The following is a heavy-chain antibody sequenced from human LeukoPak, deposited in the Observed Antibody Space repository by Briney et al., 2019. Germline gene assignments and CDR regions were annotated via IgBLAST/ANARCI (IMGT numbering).Heavy chain of an antibody. V-gene: IGHV4-34*01. J-gene: IGHJ4*02. Sequence: SEILSLTCAVYGGSFSGYYWSWIRQPPGKGLEWIGEINHSGSTNYNPSLKSRVTISVDTSKNQFSLKLSSVTAADTAVYYCANLIAARPDYWGQGTLVTVSS. D-gene: IGHD6-6*01. CDR1: GGSFSGYY. CDR2: INHSGST. CDR3: ANLIAARPDY.